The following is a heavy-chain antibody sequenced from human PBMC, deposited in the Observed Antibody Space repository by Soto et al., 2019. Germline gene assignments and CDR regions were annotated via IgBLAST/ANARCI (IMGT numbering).Heavy chain of an antibody. V-gene: IGHV1-8*01. CDR2: MNPNRDNT. D-gene: IGHD6-13*01. CDR3: AVNIAATGTFDY. J-gene: IGHJ4*02. CDR1: GYTFTSFD. Sequence: QVQLVQSGAEVKKAGASVKVSCKTSGYTFTSFDINWVRQATGQGPEWMGWMNPNRDNTGYAQKFQGRVTMTRNTSISTAYMELSSLRSEDTAVYYCAVNIAATGTFDYWGQGTLVTVSS.